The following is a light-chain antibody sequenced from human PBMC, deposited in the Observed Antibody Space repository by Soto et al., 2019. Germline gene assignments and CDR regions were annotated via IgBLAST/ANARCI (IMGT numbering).Light chain of an antibody. CDR2: EGS. CDR3: CSYAGNSNYV. Sequence: QSVLTQPASVSGSPGQSITISCTGKSSDVGSYNLVSWYQQHPGKAPKLMIFEGSKRPSGVSNRFSGSKSGNTASLTISGLQAEDEADYYCCSYAGNSNYVFGTGTKVTVL. CDR1: SSDVGSYNL. V-gene: IGLV2-23*01. J-gene: IGLJ1*01.